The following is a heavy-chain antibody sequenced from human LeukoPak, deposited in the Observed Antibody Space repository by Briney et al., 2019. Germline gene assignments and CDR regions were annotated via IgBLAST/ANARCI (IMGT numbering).Heavy chain of an antibody. V-gene: IGHV3-7*01. CDR2: IKQDGRDK. D-gene: IGHD3-22*01. CDR1: GFTFSSYW. Sequence: GGSLRLSCAASGFTFSSYWMSWVRQAPGKGLEWVANIKQDGRDKYYVDSVKGRFTISRDNAKNSLYLQMNSLRAEDTAVYYCARVSPHYYDSSGYWFDPWGQGTLVTVSS. J-gene: IGHJ5*02. CDR3: ARVSPHYYDSSGYWFDP.